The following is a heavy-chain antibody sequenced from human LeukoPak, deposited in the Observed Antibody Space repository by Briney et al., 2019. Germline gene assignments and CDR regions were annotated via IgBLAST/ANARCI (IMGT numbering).Heavy chain of an antibody. CDR2: ISYDGSNK. D-gene: IGHD5-24*01. J-gene: IGHJ3*02. CDR1: GFTFSSYG. V-gene: IGHV3-30*18. CDR3: AKGSNLGRWLDAFDI. Sequence: PGGSLRLSCAASGFTFSSYGMHWVRQAPGKGLEWVAVISYDGSNKYYADSVKGRSTISRDNSKNTLYLQMNSQRAEDTAVYYCAKGSNLGRWLDAFDIWGQGTMVTVSS.